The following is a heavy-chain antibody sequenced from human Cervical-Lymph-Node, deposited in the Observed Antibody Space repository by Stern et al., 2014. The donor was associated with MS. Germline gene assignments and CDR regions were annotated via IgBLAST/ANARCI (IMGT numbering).Heavy chain of an antibody. Sequence: VQLVESGPGLVKPSQTLSLSCTVSGGSITSGTYYWSWIRQPAGKGLEWIGRIYTSGNTVYNPSLKSRLTISVDTSKTQYSLNLASVPAADTAVYYCARESVAADNNWFDPWGQGTLVAVSS. J-gene: IGHJ5*02. CDR3: ARESVAADNNWFDP. D-gene: IGHD6-19*01. CDR1: GGSITSGTYY. CDR2: IYTSGNT. V-gene: IGHV4-61*02.